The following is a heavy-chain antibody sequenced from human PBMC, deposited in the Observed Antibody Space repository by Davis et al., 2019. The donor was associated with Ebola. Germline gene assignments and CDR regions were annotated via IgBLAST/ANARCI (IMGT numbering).Heavy chain of an antibody. Sequence: AASVKVSCKASGYTFTSYYMHWVRQAPGQALEWMGWITPFNGNTNYAQKFQDRVTITRDRSMSTAYMELSSLRSEDTAMYYCASGYSSSWYGMDVWGQGTTVTVSS. J-gene: IGHJ6*02. V-gene: IGHV1-45*02. CDR2: ITPFNGNT. CDR3: ASGYSSSWYGMDV. D-gene: IGHD6-13*01. CDR1: GYTFTSYY.